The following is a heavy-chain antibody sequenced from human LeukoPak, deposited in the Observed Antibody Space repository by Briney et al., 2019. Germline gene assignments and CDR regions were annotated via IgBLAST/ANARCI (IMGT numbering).Heavy chain of an antibody. CDR2: IYDSGST. D-gene: IGHD2-15*01. Sequence: SETLSLTCTVSGGSISSRSYYWGWVRQPPGKGLEGFGSIYDSGSTYYNPSLKSRATVSADTSKNQFSLKLYFVTAADTAVYYCARRSEFDNTHYHYFDYWGQGALVTVSS. J-gene: IGHJ4*02. V-gene: IGHV4-39*01. CDR3: ARRSEFDNTHYHYFDY. CDR1: GGSISSRSYY.